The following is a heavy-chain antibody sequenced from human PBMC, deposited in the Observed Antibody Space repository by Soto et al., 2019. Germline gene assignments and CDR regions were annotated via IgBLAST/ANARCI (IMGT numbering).Heavy chain of an antibody. V-gene: IGHV3-23*01. CDR2: LSVADGGT. J-gene: IGHJ4*02. Sequence: VGSLRLSCEVSGFNFRVNGLSWVRQAPGKGLEWVSTLSVADGGTYYADSVKGRFTISTDNSKDTLYLQMNNLRAEDTALYYCAKGGVIATFGGVIVPYYFDSWGQGTPVTVSS. CDR3: AKGGVIATFGGVIVPYYFDS. D-gene: IGHD3-16*02. CDR1: GFNFRVNG.